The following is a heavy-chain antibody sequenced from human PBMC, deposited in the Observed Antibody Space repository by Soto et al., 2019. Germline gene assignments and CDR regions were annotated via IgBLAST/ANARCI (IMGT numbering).Heavy chain of an antibody. CDR3: AGGVVATGGVDY. CDR2: IYYSGST. D-gene: IGHD5-12*01. Sequence: SETLSLTCTVSGGSISSYYWNWIRQPPGKGLEWIGYIYYSGSTNYNPSLKSRVTISVDTSKNQFSLKLSSVTAADTAVFYCAGGVVATGGVDYWGQGTLVTVSS. V-gene: IGHV4-59*01. CDR1: GGSISSYY. J-gene: IGHJ4*02.